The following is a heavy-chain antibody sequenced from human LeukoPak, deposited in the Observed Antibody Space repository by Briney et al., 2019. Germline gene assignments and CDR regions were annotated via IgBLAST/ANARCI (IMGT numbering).Heavy chain of an antibody. Sequence: GASVKVSCKASGGTFISYAISWVRQAPGQGLEWMGRIIPIFGTANYAQKFQGRVTITTDGSTSTAYMELSSLRSEDTAVYYCARVRSRDGYSAGFDYWGQGTLVTVSS. CDR3: ARVRSRDGYSAGFDY. J-gene: IGHJ4*02. V-gene: IGHV1-69*05. D-gene: IGHD5-24*01. CDR2: IIPIFGTA. CDR1: GGTFISYA.